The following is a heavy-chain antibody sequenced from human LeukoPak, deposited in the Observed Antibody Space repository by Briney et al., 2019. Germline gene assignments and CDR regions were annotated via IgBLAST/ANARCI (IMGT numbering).Heavy chain of an antibody. Sequence: PGGSLRLSCAASGFTFSNAWMSWVRQAPGKGLEWVGRIKSKTDGGTTDYAAPVKGRFTISRDDSKNTLYLQMNSLKTEDTAVYYCTTDGRIQLWLLLVGENDYWGQGTLVTVSS. D-gene: IGHD5-18*01. J-gene: IGHJ4*02. CDR1: GFTFSNAW. CDR3: TTDGRIQLWLLLVGENDY. CDR2: IKSKTDGGTT. V-gene: IGHV3-15*01.